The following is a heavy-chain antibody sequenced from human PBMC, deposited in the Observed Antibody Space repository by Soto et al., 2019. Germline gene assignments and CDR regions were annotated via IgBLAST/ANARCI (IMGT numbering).Heavy chain of an antibody. J-gene: IGHJ5*02. CDR2: INPDNGVP. Sequence: ASVKVSCKASGYTFTGYYVNWARQAPGQGLEWMGWINPDNGVPNYAQKFQGRVTLSRDTSINTAYMELSRLTSDYTAMYYRARLFCSTSTCDSWFEPWGQGTLVTVSS. D-gene: IGHD2-2*01. CDR3: ARLFCSTSTCDSWFEP. V-gene: IGHV1-2*02. CDR1: GYTFTGYY.